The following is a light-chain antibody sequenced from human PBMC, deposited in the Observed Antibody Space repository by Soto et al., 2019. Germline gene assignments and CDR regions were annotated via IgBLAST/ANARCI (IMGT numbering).Light chain of an antibody. CDR2: GAS. Sequence: MVQTQSPATLSVAPGERVTLSCRASQIVTSNLAWYQQKPGQAPRLLIYGASTRATGVPARFSGSGSGTDFTLTISGLQSEDSAVYYCHRYNNWPHTFGQGTKVDIK. CDR1: QIVTSN. V-gene: IGKV3-15*01. CDR3: HRYNNWPHT. J-gene: IGKJ2*01.